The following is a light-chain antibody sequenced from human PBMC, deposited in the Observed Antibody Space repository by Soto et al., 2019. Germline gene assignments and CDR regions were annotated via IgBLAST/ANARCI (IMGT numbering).Light chain of an antibody. J-gene: IGKJ2*01. CDR2: GAS. Sequence: DIQMTQSPSSLSASVGDRVTITCRASQTISSFLNWYQQKPGQAPELMIYGASSMLRGVPSRFSGSGSGTDFTLTISSLQPEDFATYYCQQSYSTPYTFGQGTKLEIK. CDR1: QTISSF. V-gene: IGKV1-39*01. CDR3: QQSYSTPYT.